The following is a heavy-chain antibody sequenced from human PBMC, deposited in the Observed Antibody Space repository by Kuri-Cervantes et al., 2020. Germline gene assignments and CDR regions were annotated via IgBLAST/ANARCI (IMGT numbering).Heavy chain of an antibody. V-gene: IGHV3-7*04. CDR2: IKQDGRKK. D-gene: IGHD3-16*02. CDR3: ARGPSGDYVWGSYRYPY. J-gene: IGHJ4*02. CDR1: GFTFSSYW. Sequence: GGSLRLSCAVAGFTFSSYWMSWVRQAPGKVMEWVANIKQDGRKKYYVDSGKGRFTISRDNAKNSLYLQMNSLRAEDTAVYYCARGPSGDYVWGSYRYPYWGQGTLVTVSS.